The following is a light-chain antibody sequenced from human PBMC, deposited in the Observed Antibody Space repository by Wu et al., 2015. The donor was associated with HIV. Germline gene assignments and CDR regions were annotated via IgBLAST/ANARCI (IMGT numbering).Light chain of an antibody. CDR3: QQSYNTPLYS. CDR1: QNIGSY. CDR2: AAS. Sequence: DIQMTQSPSSLSASVGDRVTFTCRASQNIGSYLSWYQQKPGKAPKLLIYAASNLESGVPSRSSGSQSGTDFTLTISSLQPDDFATYYCQQSYNTPLYSFGQGTKLEIK. J-gene: IGKJ2*03. V-gene: IGKV1-39*01.